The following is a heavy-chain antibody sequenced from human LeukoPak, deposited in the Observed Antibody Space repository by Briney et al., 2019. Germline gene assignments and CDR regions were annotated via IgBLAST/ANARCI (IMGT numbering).Heavy chain of an antibody. D-gene: IGHD2-15*01. CDR1: GFTFRIYA. Sequence: GGSLRLSCAASGFTFRIYAMNGVRQAPGMGREGGSYISTGSNTLYYAQSVKGRFPISRDHAKNSVYLQMDSLRADDTAVYYCATGAGSLDPWGQRTRVTVCS. V-gene: IGHV3-48*01. CDR3: ATGAGSLDP. J-gene: IGHJ5*02. CDR2: ISTGSNTL.